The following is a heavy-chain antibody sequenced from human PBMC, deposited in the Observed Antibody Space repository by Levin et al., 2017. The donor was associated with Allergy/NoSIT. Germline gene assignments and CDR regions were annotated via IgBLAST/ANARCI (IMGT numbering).Heavy chain of an antibody. D-gene: IGHD3-9*01. CDR1: GGSISSGGYY. Sequence: SETLSLTCTVSGGSISSGGYYWSWIRQHPGTGLEWIGYIYYSGSTYYNPSLKSRVTISVDTSKNQFSLKLSSVTAADTAVYYCARGYYDILTGPYYFDYWGQGTLVTVSS. V-gene: IGHV4-31*03. CDR3: ARGYYDILTGPYYFDY. J-gene: IGHJ4*02. CDR2: IYYSGST.